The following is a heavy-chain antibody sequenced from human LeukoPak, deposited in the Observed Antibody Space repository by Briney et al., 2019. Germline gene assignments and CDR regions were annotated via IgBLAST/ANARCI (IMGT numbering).Heavy chain of an antibody. CDR1: GFTFSSYA. Sequence: GGSLRLSCAASGFTFSSYAMHWVRQAPGKGLEWVAVISYDGSNKYYADSVKGRFTISRDNSKNTLYLQMNSLRAEDTAVYYCAKDRKVVPAAIELDYWGQGTLVTVSS. CDR3: AKDRKVVPAAIELDY. V-gene: IGHV3-30-3*01. D-gene: IGHD2-2*02. J-gene: IGHJ4*02. CDR2: ISYDGSNK.